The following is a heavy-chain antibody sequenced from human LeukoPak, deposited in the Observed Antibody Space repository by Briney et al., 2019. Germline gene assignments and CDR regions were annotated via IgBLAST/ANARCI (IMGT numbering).Heavy chain of an antibody. V-gene: IGHV1-46*01. CDR2: INRSGGIT. CDR1: GYTFTSYY. J-gene: IGHJ4*02. D-gene: IGHD3-10*01. CDR3: ARVRGIGELLS. Sequence: GASVKVSCKASGYTFTSYYMHWVRQAPGQGLEWMGIINRSGGITSYAQKFQGRVTMTRDTSTSTVYMELSSLRSEDTAVYYCARVRGIGELLSWGQGTLVTVSS.